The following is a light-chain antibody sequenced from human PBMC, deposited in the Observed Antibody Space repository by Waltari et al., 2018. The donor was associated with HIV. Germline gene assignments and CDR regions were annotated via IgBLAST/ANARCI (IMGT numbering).Light chain of an antibody. Sequence: QSALTQPPSASGSPGQSVTLSCTGTSSDVGGYNYVPWHQQHPGKAPKPMIYDVIKRPSGVPDRFSGSKSGNTASLTVSGLQPEDEADYYCSSHAGSKVVFGGGTRLTVL. CDR3: SSHAGSKVV. CDR2: DVI. J-gene: IGLJ2*01. V-gene: IGLV2-8*01. CDR1: SSDVGGYNY.